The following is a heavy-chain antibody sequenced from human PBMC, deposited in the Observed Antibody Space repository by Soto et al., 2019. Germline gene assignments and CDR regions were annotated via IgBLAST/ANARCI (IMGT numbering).Heavy chain of an antibody. CDR1: GYTFTSYG. V-gene: IGHV1-18*01. D-gene: IGHD6-6*01. CDR3: ARATPSIAARPSWFDP. Sequence: GTSVKVSCKASGYTFTSYGISWVRQAPGQGLEWMGWISAYNGNTNYAQKLQGRVTMTTDTSTSTAYMELGSLRSDDTAVYYCARATPSIAARPSWFDPWGQGTLVTVSS. J-gene: IGHJ5*02. CDR2: ISAYNGNT.